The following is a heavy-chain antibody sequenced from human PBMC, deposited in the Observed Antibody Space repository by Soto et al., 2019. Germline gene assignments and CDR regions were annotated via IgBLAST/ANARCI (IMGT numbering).Heavy chain of an antibody. J-gene: IGHJ6*02. CDR1: GYTFTSYD. CDR2: RNTNSGNT. CDR3: ATEKTSYGMDV. V-gene: IGHV1-8*01. Sequence: QVQLVQSGAEVKKPGASVKVSCKASGYTFTSYDINWVRQATGQGLEWMGWRNTNSGNTGYAQNFQGRVSMTRNTSISTAYMELSSLRYEATAVYYCATEKTSYGMDVWGQGTTVNVSS.